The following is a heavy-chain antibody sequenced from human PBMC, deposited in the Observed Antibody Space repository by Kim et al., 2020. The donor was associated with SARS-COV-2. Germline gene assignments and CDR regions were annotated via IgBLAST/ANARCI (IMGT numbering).Heavy chain of an antibody. CDR2: IYYSGST. CDR1: GGSISSGGYY. J-gene: IGHJ4*02. V-gene: IGHV4-31*03. Sequence: SETLSLTCTVSGGSISSGGYYWSWIRQHPGKGLEWIGYIYYSGSTYYNPSLKSRVTISVDTSKNQFSLKLSSVTAADTAVYYCARGRYQLLPSFDNWGQGTLVTVSS. D-gene: IGHD2-2*01. CDR3: ARGRYQLLPSFDN.